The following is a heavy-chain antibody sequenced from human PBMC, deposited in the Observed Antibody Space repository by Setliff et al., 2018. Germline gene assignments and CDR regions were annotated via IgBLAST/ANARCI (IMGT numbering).Heavy chain of an antibody. Sequence: ASVKVSCKVSGYTLTELSMHWVRQAPGKGLEWMGRIIPLFETTNYVEKFQGRVTITADKSTSTAYMELSRLTSEDTAVYYCALEYSNSSPTVYYYMDVWGKGTTVTVSS. D-gene: IGHD6-6*01. V-gene: IGHV1-24*01. CDR2: IIPLFETT. J-gene: IGHJ6*03. CDR1: GYTLTELS. CDR3: ALEYSNSSPTVYYYMDV.